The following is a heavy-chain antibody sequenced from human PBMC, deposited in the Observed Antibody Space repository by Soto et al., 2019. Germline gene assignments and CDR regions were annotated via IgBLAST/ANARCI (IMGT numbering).Heavy chain of an antibody. CDR1: GGSISSSSYY. D-gene: IGHD1-26*01. J-gene: IGHJ4*02. CDR3: ARANGTYSFY. Sequence: NPSETLSLTCSVSGGSISSSSYYWAWIRQPPGKGLQWIGSIHYSGRIYYHPSLRSRVTISVDTSKNQFSLNLSSATAADTALYYCARANGTYSFYWGQGTLVTVSS. V-gene: IGHV4-39*01. CDR2: IHYSGRI.